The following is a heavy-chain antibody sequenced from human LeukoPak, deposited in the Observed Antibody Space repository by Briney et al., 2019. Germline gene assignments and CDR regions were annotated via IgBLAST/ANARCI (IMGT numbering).Heavy chain of an antibody. V-gene: IGHV4-39*07. Sequence: SETLSLTCTVSGGSVSSSSYYWGWIRQPPGKGLEWIGSIYYSGSTYYNPSLKSRVTMSVDTSKNQFSLKLSSVTAADTAMYYCAREAGNTQYFDYWGKGTLVTVSS. D-gene: IGHD1-1*01. CDR3: AREAGNTQYFDY. CDR1: GGSVSSSSYY. CDR2: IYYSGST. J-gene: IGHJ4*02.